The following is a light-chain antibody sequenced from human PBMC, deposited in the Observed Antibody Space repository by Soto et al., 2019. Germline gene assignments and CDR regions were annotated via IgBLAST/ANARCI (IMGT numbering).Light chain of an antibody. V-gene: IGKV1-39*01. J-gene: IGKJ2*01. Sequence: DIQMTQSPSSLSASVGDRVTITCRASQSITISLHWYQQKPGKAPKLLIYAASTLPSGVPSRFSGSGSGTDVTLTISSLQPEDFATYYCPQTYSTPYTFGQGTRLEIK. CDR3: PQTYSTPYT. CDR1: QSITIS. CDR2: AAS.